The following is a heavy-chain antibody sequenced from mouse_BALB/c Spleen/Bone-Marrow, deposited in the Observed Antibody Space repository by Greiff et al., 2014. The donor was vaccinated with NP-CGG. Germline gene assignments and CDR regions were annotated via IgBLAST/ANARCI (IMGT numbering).Heavy chain of an antibody. Sequence: EVQLKESGGGLVQPGGSLRPSCEASGFTSIDYYMTWVRQPPGKALEWLGFIRNRANGYTTEYSASVKGRFTISRDISQSIFYLQMNTLRAEDSATYYCARETGYAYGNFAMDYWGQGTSVTVSS. J-gene: IGHJ4*01. CDR2: IRNRANGYTT. CDR3: ARETGYAYGNFAMDY. D-gene: IGHD2-1*01. CDR1: GFTSIDYY. V-gene: IGHV7-3*02.